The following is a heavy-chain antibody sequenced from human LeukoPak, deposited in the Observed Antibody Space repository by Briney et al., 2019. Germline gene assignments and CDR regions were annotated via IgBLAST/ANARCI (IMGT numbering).Heavy chain of an antibody. CDR1: GDIFNSYS. Sequence: GASVKVSCNASGDIFNSYSVSWVRQAPGQGLEWMGWISAYNGNTNYAQKLQGRVTMTTDTSTSTAYMELRSLRSDDTAVYYCALGYYDFWSGYYRGLDYWGQGTLVTVSS. CDR3: ALGYYDFWSGYYRGLDY. V-gene: IGHV1-18*01. D-gene: IGHD3-3*01. CDR2: ISAYNGNT. J-gene: IGHJ4*02.